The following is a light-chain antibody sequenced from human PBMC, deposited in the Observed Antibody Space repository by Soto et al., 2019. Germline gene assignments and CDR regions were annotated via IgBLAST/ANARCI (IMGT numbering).Light chain of an antibody. CDR1: QSVSSN. CDR3: QQYNNWAET. CDR2: GAS. Sequence: IVITESPATLSVSPVERATLSCRASQSVSSNLAWYQQKPGQAPRLLIYGASTRATGIPARFSGSGSGTEFTLTISSLQSEDFAVYYCQQYNNWAETFGQGTKVDIK. V-gene: IGKV3-15*01. J-gene: IGKJ1*01.